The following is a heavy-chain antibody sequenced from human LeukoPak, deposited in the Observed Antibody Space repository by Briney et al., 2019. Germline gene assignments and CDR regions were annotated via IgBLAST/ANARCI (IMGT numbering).Heavy chain of an antibody. CDR2: INWNGGST. CDR3: ARARYFDWFYCYYMDV. V-gene: IGHV3-20*04. CDR1: GFTFVDCG. D-gene: IGHD3-9*01. J-gene: IGHJ6*03. Sequence: GGSLRLSCAASGFTFVDCGMSWVRQAPGKGLEWVSGINWNGGSTGYADSVKGRFTISRDNAKNSLYLQMNSLRAEDTALYYCARARYFDWFYCYYMDVWGKGTTVTVSS.